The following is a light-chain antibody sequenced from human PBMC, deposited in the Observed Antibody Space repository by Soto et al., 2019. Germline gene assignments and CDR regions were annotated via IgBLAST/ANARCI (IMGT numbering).Light chain of an antibody. CDR1: QNVLYNSNNKNY. CDR3: QQYYTTPLN. Sequence: DIVMTQSPDSLAVPLGERATINCKSSQNVLYNSNNKNYLAWYQQKPRQPPKLLISWAFTRESGVPDRFSGSGSGTDFTLTISSLQAEDVAVYYCQQYYTTPLNFGGGTKVEIK. CDR2: WAF. J-gene: IGKJ4*01. V-gene: IGKV4-1*01.